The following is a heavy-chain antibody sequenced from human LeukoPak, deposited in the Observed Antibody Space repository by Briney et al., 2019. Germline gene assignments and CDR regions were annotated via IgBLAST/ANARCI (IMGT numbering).Heavy chain of an antibody. J-gene: IGHJ6*03. D-gene: IGHD6-13*01. CDR2: IIPIFGTA. V-gene: IGHV1-69*05. CDR3: ARGESGAAAGYYYYMDV. Sequence: ASVKVSCKASGGTFSSYAISWVRQAPGQGLEWMGGIIPIFGTANYAQKFQGRVTITTDESTSTAYMELSSLRSEDTAVYYCARGESGAAAGYYYYMDVWGKGPRSPSP. CDR1: GGTFSSYA.